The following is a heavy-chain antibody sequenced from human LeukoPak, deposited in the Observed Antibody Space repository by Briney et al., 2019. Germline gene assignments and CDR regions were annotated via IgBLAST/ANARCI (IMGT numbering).Heavy chain of an antibody. D-gene: IGHD1-26*01. CDR2: INSDGSWT. CDR1: GNYW. J-gene: IGHJ4*02. CDR3: ARGDSGPLFDC. Sequence: GGSLRLSCAASGNYWMHWVRQAPGKGLAWVSHINSDGSWTSYADSVKGRFTISKDNAKNTVYLQMNSLRAEDTAVYYCARGDSGPLFDCWGQGTLVTASS. V-gene: IGHV3-74*01.